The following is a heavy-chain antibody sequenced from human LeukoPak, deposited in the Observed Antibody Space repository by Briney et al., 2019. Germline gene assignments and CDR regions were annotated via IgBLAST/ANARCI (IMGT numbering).Heavy chain of an antibody. CDR1: GGSISSYY. J-gene: IGHJ4*02. CDR2: IYYSGST. D-gene: IGHD3-22*01. CDR3: ARGPTVVVGPFDY. V-gene: IGHV4-59*01. Sequence: KPSETLSLTCTVSGGSISSYYWSWIRQPPGKGLEWMGYIYYSGSTNYNPSLKSRVTISVDTSKNQFSLKLSSVTAADTAVYYCARGPTVVVGPFDYWGQGTLVTVSS.